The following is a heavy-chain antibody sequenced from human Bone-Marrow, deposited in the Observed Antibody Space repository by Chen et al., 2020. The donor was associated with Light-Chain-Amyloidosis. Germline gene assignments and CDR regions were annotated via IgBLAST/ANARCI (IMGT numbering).Heavy chain of an antibody. Sequence: QVQLQESGPGLVKPSETLSLTCTVSGGSISSYYWSWIRQPAGKGLEWIGRIYTSGSTNYNPSLKSRVTMSVDTSKNQCSLKLSSVTAADTAVYYCARSYDSSGYLAYYFDYWGQGTLVAVSS. D-gene: IGHD3-22*01. CDR3: ARSYDSSGYLAYYFDY. CDR2: IYTSGST. V-gene: IGHV4-4*07. CDR1: GGSISSYY. J-gene: IGHJ4*02.